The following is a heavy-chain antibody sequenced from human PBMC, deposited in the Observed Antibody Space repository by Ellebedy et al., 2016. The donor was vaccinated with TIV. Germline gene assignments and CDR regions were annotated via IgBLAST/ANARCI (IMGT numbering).Heavy chain of an antibody. Sequence: GESLKISCAVSGFTFSDHYMDWVRLAPGKGPEWVGCSRHKAKSYTTDYAASVKGRFTISRDDSKNSLYLQMNSLKTEDTAIYYCARDTTSDYWGQGALVTVSS. D-gene: IGHD1-1*01. CDR1: GFTFSDHY. CDR3: ARDTTSDY. J-gene: IGHJ4*02. V-gene: IGHV3-72*01. CDR2: SRHKAKSYTT.